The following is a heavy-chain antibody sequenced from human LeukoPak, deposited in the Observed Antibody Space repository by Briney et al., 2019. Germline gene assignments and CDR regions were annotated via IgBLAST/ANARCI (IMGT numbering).Heavy chain of an antibody. CDR3: ARCGLGYQVLYGNDGLDV. CDR2: IVGRGGDT. D-gene: IGHD1-1*01. V-gene: IGHV3-23*01. Sequence: PGGSLRLSCSGSGFIFGSYAVSWVRQAPGGGLGWVATIVGRGGDTYDSESVKGRFTILRDNSKDMVCLQMTRLRVDDTAIYYCARCGLGYQVLYGNDGLDVWGQGTTVTVSS. J-gene: IGHJ6*02. CDR1: GFIFGSYA.